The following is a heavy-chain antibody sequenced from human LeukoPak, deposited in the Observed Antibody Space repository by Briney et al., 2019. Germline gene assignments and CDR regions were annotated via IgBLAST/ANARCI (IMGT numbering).Heavy chain of an antibody. CDR3: ATGGNSLAY. Sequence: GGSLGLSCVVSGFNFDNAWMNWVRQAPGRGLEWVSTISSSGSTVYYADSVKGRFTISRDNAKKSLSLQMNSLRAEDTAVYYCATGGNSLAYWGQGTLVTVSS. V-gene: IGHV3-48*04. CDR2: ISSSGSTV. CDR1: GFNFDNAW. D-gene: IGHD1-26*01. J-gene: IGHJ4*02.